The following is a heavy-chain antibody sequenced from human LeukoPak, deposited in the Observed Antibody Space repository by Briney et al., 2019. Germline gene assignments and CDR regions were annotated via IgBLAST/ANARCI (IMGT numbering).Heavy chain of an antibody. V-gene: IGHV3-23*01. CDR2: ISAADGDNT. J-gene: IGHJ4*02. Sequence: GGSLRLSCAASGFTFSSYAMSWVRQAPGKGLEWVSVISAADGDNTYYADSVKGRFSIPRDNSNYTLHLQMNSLRAEDTAVFYCAKFKGHYYYDSSGYCDNWGQGALVTVSS. D-gene: IGHD3-22*01. CDR3: AKFKGHYYYDSSGYCDN. CDR1: GFTFSSYA.